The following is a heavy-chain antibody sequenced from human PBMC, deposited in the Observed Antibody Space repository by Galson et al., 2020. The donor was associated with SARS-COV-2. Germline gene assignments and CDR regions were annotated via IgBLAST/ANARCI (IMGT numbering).Heavy chain of an antibody. CDR2: IYYSGST. Sequence: SETLSLICTVSGGSISSSSYYWGWIRQPPGKGLEWIGSIYYSGSTYYNPSLKSRVTISVDTSKNQFSLKLSSVTAADTAVYYCARLRGYSIYYFDYWGQVTLVTVSS. V-gene: IGHV4-39*01. CDR3: ARLRGYSIYYFDY. J-gene: IGHJ4*02. CDR1: GGSISSSSYY. D-gene: IGHD5-18*01.